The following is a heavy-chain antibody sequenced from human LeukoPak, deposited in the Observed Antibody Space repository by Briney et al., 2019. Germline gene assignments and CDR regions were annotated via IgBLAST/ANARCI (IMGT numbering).Heavy chain of an antibody. CDR1: GGSFSGYY. Sequence: PSETLSLXCAVYGGSFSGYYWSWIRQPPGKGLEWIGEINHSGSTNYNPSLKSRVTISVDTSKNQFSLKLSSVTAADTAVYYCARGRDSSSRSRRFFDIWGQGTMVTVSS. J-gene: IGHJ3*02. CDR3: ARGRDSSSRSRRFFDI. V-gene: IGHV4-34*01. CDR2: INHSGST. D-gene: IGHD6-13*01.